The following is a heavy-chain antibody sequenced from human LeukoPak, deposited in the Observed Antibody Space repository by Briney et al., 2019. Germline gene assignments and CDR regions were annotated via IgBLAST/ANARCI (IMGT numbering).Heavy chain of an antibody. Sequence: GGSLRLSCGASGFSSNSGMYWVRQAPGKGLEWVAFISYDGSNEYYGDSVKGRFSISGDDSKNTLYRQMNSLRAEDTAVYYCAKDLNSRWALDYWGQGTLVTVSS. D-gene: IGHD2/OR15-2a*01. CDR2: ISYDGSNE. CDR1: GFSSNSG. J-gene: IGHJ4*02. CDR3: AKDLNSRWALDY. V-gene: IGHV3-30*18.